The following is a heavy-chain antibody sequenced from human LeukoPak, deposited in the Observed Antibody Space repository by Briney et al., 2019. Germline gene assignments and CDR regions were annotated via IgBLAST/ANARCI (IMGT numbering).Heavy chain of an antibody. Sequence: ASVKVSCKASGYTFNTYNINWVRQAPGQGLEWMGWISTYNDNTNYAQKLQGRVTMTTDTSTSTAYMELRSLRSDDTAVYYCARSASYYDDAFDIWGQGTMVTVSS. CDR3: ARSASYYDDAFDI. D-gene: IGHD1-26*01. J-gene: IGHJ3*02. CDR1: GYTFNTYN. V-gene: IGHV1-18*01. CDR2: ISTYNDNT.